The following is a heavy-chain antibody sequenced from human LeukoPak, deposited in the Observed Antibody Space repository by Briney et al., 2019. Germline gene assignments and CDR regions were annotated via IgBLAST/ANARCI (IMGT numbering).Heavy chain of an antibody. CDR3: ARGKRLVTASYYFDS. J-gene: IGHJ4*02. CDR2: ISYDGSHE. Sequence: GGSLRLSCAASGFSLSNYVMLWVRQAPGKGLERVTLISYDGSHEYYADSVRDRFTISRDNSKNTVYLQMNGLRAEDTAFYYCARGKRLVTASYYFDSWGQGSLVTVSS. D-gene: IGHD2-21*02. V-gene: IGHV3-30*04. CDR1: GFSLSNYV.